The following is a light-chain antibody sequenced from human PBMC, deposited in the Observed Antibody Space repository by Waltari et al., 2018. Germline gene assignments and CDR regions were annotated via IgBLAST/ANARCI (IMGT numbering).Light chain of an antibody. CDR3: SSYTSTWV. CDR1: CRDFAVFNY. CDR2: DVS. J-gene: IGLJ3*02. Sequence: QSALTQSASVSGSPGQSITISCTGTCRDFAVFNYVSWYQQHPGKAPQLMIYDVSKRPSGVSNRFSGSKSGNTASLTISGLQAEDEADYYCSSYTSTWVFGGGTKLTVL. V-gene: IGLV2-14*01.